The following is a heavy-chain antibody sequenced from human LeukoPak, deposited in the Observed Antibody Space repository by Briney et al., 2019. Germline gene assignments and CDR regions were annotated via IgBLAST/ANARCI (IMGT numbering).Heavy chain of an antibody. CDR3: AREKYCSGGSCYRFYYYYYGMDV. D-gene: IGHD2-15*01. CDR1: GYTFSDFY. V-gene: IGHV1-46*01. J-gene: IGHJ6*02. Sequence: ASVKVSCKASGYTFSDFYIHWVRQAPGQGLEWMGIINPSGGSTSYAQKFQGRVTMTRDTSTSTVYMELSSLRSEDTAVYYCAREKYCSGGSCYRFYYYYYGMDVWGQGTTVTVSS. CDR2: INPSGGST.